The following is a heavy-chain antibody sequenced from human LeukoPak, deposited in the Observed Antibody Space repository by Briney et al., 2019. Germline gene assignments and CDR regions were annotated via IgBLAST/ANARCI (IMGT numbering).Heavy chain of an antibody. CDR2: ITPDGSGK. CDR1: GFSFKDYW. D-gene: IGHD1-1*01. CDR3: VTSWNRQKRSY. V-gene: IGHV3-7*01. Sequence: SGGSLRLSCAASGFSFKDYWMSWVRQAPGKGLEWVADITPDGSGKTYVDSVKGRFTISRDNAKQSLYLQMDTVTAEDTAVYYCVTSWNRQKRSYWGQGILGTVSS. J-gene: IGHJ4*01.